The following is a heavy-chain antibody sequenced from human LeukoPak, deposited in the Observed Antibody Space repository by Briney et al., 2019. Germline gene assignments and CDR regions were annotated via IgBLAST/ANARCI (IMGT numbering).Heavy chain of an antibody. V-gene: IGHV4-34*01. J-gene: IGHJ4*02. Sequence: PSETLSLTCAVYGGSFSGYYWSWIRQPPGKGLEWIGEINHSGSTNYNPSLKSRVTISADTSKNQFSLKLSSVTAADTAVYYCARYPIVGASVFDYWGQGTLVTVSS. CDR2: INHSGST. CDR1: GGSFSGYY. D-gene: IGHD1-26*01. CDR3: ARYPIVGASVFDY.